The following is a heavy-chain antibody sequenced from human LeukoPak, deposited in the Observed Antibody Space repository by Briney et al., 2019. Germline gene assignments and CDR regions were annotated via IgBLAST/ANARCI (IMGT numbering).Heavy chain of an antibody. J-gene: IGHJ4*02. D-gene: IGHD3-3*01. CDR3: ARRRSEEYDFDC. CDR1: GYTFTGYY. CDR2: ISGYNGNT. Sequence: EASVKVSCKASGYTFTGYYIHWVRQAPGQGLEWMGCISGYNGNTNYAQKLQGRVTMTTDTSTSTAYMELRSLRSDDTAVYYCARRRSEEYDFDCWGQGTLVTVSS. V-gene: IGHV1-18*04.